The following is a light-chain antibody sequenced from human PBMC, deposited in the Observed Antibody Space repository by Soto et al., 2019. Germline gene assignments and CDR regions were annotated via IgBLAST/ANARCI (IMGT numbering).Light chain of an antibody. J-gene: IGKJ1*01. CDR2: GAS. CDR1: QSVSSN. CDR3: QQYNDWPPWT. Sequence: EIVMTQSPATLSVSPGERPTLSCRASQSVSSNLAWYQQKPGQAPRLLIYGASTRATGIPARFSGSGSGTEFTLTISSLQSEDFAVYYCQQYNDWPPWTFGHGTKVEIK. V-gene: IGKV3-15*01.